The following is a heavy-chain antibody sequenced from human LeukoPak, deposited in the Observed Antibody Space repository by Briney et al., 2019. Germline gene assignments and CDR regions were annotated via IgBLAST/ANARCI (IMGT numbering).Heavy chain of an antibody. Sequence: GRSLRLSCAASGFTFSSYGMHWVRQAPGKGLEWVAVISYDGSNKYYADSVKGRFTISRDNSKNTLYLQMNSLRAEDTAVYYCAKVLSVYWNDGRPPAVDPWGQGTLVTVSS. CDR3: AKVLSVYWNDGRPPAVDP. CDR1: GFTFSSYG. D-gene: IGHD1-1*01. J-gene: IGHJ5*02. CDR2: ISYDGSNK. V-gene: IGHV3-30*18.